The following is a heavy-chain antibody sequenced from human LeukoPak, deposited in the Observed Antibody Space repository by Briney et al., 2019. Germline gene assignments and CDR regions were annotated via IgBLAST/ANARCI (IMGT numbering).Heavy chain of an antibody. CDR3: ARALSKGLRERRVGY. CDR1: GYTFTSYD. D-gene: IGHD2/OR15-2a*01. CDR2: MNPNSGNT. J-gene: IGHJ4*02. V-gene: IGHV1-8*01. Sequence: ASVKVSCKASGYTFTSYDINWVRQATGRGLEWMGWMNPNSGNTGYAQKFQGRVNMTRNTSISTAYMELSSLRSEDTAVYYCARALSKGLRERRVGYWGQGTLVTVSS.